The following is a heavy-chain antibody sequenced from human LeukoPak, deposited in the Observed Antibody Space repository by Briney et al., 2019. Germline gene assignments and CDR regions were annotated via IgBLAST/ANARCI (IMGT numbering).Heavy chain of an antibody. Sequence: PSETLSLTCTVSGGSISSSSYYWGWIRQPPGKGLEWIGGIYYSGSTYYNPSLKSRVTISVDTSKNQFSLKLSSVTAADTAVYYCARKYYGSGSYYKDINFDYWGQGTLVTASS. D-gene: IGHD3-10*01. CDR2: IYYSGST. J-gene: IGHJ4*02. CDR1: GGSISSSSYY. CDR3: ARKYYGSGSYYKDINFDY. V-gene: IGHV4-39*01.